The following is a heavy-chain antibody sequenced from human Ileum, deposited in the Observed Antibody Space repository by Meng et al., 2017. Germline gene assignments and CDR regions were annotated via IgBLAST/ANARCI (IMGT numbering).Heavy chain of an antibody. V-gene: IGHV3-23*01. Sequence: GESLKISCAASGFTFSGSWMSWVRQAPGKGLEWVSTISGGGGSTYYADSVKGRFTISADKSKNTLYLQMSSLRAEDAAVYYCAKGGAYSGEYVSLWGQGTLVTVSS. CDR2: ISGGGGST. CDR3: AKGGAYSGEYVSL. D-gene: IGHD1-26*01. CDR1: GFTFSGSW. J-gene: IGHJ4*02.